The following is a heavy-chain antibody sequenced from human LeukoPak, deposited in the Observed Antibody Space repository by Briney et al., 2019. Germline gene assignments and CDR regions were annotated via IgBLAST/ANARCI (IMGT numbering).Heavy chain of an antibody. J-gene: IGHJ4*02. CDR2: INPSGGST. Sequence: ASVKVSCKASGYTFTSYYMHWVRQAPGQGLEWMGIINPSGGSTSYAQKFQGRVTMTRDTSTSTVYMELSSLRSEDTAVYYCARGGEQLAGQTTFDLDYWGQGTLVTVSS. D-gene: IGHD6-6*01. CDR1: GYTFTSYY. V-gene: IGHV1-46*01. CDR3: ARGGEQLAGQTTFDLDY.